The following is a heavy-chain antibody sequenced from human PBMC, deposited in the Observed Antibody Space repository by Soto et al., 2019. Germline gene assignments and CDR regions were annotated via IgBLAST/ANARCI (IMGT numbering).Heavy chain of an antibody. CDR1: GYTFTTYA. CDR3: ARGSAAAGPYYFDY. J-gene: IGHJ4*02. D-gene: IGHD6-13*01. V-gene: IGHV1-3*05. Sequence: QVHLVQSGAEEKKPGASVRVSCKASGYTFTTYAMHWVLQAPGQRLEWMGWINAGNGATKYSQNFQHRLTITRDPSAITAFMELSSLRSEDTAVYYCARGSAAAGPYYFDYWAQGTLVTVSS. CDR2: INAGNGAT.